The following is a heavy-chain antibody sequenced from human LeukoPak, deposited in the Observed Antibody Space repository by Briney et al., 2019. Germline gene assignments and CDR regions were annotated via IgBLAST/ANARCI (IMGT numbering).Heavy chain of an antibody. Sequence: SETLSLTCTVSGDSISSSSYYWGWIRQPPGKGLEWIGNIYYSGSTYYNPSLKSRVTISVDTSKNQFSLKLSSVTAADTAVYYCARSIAALIWFDPWGQGTLVTVSS. V-gene: IGHV4-39*07. J-gene: IGHJ5*02. D-gene: IGHD6-6*01. CDR1: GDSISSSSYY. CDR2: IYYSGST. CDR3: ARSIAALIWFDP.